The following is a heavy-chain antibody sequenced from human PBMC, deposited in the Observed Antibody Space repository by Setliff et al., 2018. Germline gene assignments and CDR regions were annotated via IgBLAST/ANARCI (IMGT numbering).Heavy chain of an antibody. CDR1: GYSFTNYW. V-gene: IGHV5-51*01. CDR3: ARQMSRYYYDSNNYYDDAFDI. D-gene: IGHD3-22*01. Sequence: GESLKVSCKGSGYSFTNYWIGWVRQMPGKGLEWMGILYPGDSDTRYSPSFQGQVTFSADKSISTAYLQWSSLKASDTAMYYCARQMSRYYYDSNNYYDDAFDIWGQGTMVTVSS. J-gene: IGHJ3*02. CDR2: LYPGDSDT.